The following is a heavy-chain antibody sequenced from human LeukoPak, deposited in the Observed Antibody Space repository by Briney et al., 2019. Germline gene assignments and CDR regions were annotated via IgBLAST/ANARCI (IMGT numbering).Heavy chain of an antibody. J-gene: IGHJ6*02. Sequence: ASVKVSCKASGNSISNYAVSWVRLAPGQGFEWMGRIIPIFGTADYAQKFQGRVTITADQSTSTTYMALSSLKSEDTATYYCTTRACHAGGCSSSFYYYYGLHFWGQGTTVSVSS. CDR1: GNSISNYA. D-gene: IGHD3-16*01. CDR2: IIPIFGTA. V-gene: IGHV1-69*13. CDR3: TTRACHAGGCSSSFYYYYGLHF.